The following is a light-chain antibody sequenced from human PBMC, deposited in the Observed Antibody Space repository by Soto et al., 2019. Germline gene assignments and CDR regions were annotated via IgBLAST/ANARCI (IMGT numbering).Light chain of an antibody. CDR2: EVV. Sequence: QSVLTQPPSASGSPGQSVTISCTGTKNDIGVYDFVSWYQHHPGKAPRLIIYEVVQRPSGVPDRFSGSKSGNTASLTVSGLQAADEADYYCATWDDDLYTPIIGGGTKLTVL. CDR3: ATWDDDLYTPI. J-gene: IGLJ2*01. V-gene: IGLV2-8*01. CDR1: KNDIGVYDF.